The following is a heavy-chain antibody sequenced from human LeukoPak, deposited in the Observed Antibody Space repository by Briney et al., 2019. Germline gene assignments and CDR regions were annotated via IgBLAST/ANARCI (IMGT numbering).Heavy chain of an antibody. Sequence: PSETLSLTCTVSGGSISSSSCYWGWIRQPPGTGLEWIGSIYYSGSTYYNPSLKSRVTISVDTSKNQFSLKLSSVTAADTAVYYCASQGPEGVVPAALDYWGQGTLVTFSS. CDR3: ASQGPEGVVPAALDY. D-gene: IGHD2-2*01. J-gene: IGHJ4*02. V-gene: IGHV4-39*01. CDR2: IYYSGST. CDR1: GGSISSSSCY.